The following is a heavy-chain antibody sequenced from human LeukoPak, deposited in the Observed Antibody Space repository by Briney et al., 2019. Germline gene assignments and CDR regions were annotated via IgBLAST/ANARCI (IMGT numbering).Heavy chain of an antibody. V-gene: IGHV4-34*01. CDR1: GGSLSGYY. Sequence: PSETLSLTCAVSGGSLSGYYWTWIRQPPGKGLEWIGEINHSGSTNYNPSLKSRVTISVDTSKNQFSLKLSSVTAADTAVYYCARGQSSSWYYRFDPWGQGTLVTVSS. J-gene: IGHJ5*02. CDR3: ARGQSSSWYYRFDP. D-gene: IGHD6-13*01. CDR2: INHSGST.